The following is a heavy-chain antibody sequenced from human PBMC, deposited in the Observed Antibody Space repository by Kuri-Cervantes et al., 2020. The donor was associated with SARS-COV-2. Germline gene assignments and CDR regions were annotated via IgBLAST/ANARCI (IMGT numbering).Heavy chain of an antibody. D-gene: IGHD3-22*01. J-gene: IGHJ3*01. CDR3: ARGQYWFVSGTYQAMDDAFDV. CDR2: IMPALGMP. Sequence: SVKVSCKASGGTFSTAIISWVRQGPGQGLEWMGGIMPALGMPNYAQKFRDRVTITADTSTATAFLELSSLRSEDTAVYYCARGQYWFVSGTYQAMDDAFDVWGRGTVVTVSS. CDR1: GGTFSTAI. V-gene: IGHV1-69*10.